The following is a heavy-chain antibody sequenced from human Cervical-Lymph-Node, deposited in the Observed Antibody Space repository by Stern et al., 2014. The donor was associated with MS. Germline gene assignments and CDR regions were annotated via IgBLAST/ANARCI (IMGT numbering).Heavy chain of an antibody. D-gene: IGHD3-10*01. CDR2: IYPGASDP. CDR1: GYGFTDYW. Sequence: VQMVESGAEVKKPGESLRISCKGSGYGFTDYWIGWVRQVPGRGLEWMGTIYPGASDPRSSPSSQGQVPISAAQPIPPAYLQWRSLKAPDTAIYYCARKTGGFDRWGQGTLVTVSS. CDR3: ARKTGGFDR. V-gene: IGHV5-51*04. J-gene: IGHJ4*02.